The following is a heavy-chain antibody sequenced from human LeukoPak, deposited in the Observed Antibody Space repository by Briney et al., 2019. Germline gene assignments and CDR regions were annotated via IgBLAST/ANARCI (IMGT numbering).Heavy chain of an antibody. D-gene: IGHD6-25*01. CDR1: GFTFSTYA. J-gene: IGHJ4*02. Sequence: GGSLRLSCAASGFTFSTYAMHWVRQAPGKGLEYVSTISSDGGSTYYANSVKGRFTISRDNSKNTLSLQMGSLRAEDMAVHYCARGQRPTYASGWYVDYWGQGTLVTVSS. V-gene: IGHV3-64*01. CDR2: ISSDGGST. CDR3: ARGQRPTYASGWYVDY.